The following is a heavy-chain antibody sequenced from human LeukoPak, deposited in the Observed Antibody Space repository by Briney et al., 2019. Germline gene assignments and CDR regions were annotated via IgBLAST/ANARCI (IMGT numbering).Heavy chain of an antibody. Sequence: PGGPLRLSCVRSGFSFSDYAMNGVPQSPGKGPEWVSSSWSSSYIYYADSVKGRFTISRDNAKNSLYLQMNNLRAEDAAVYYCVRSFPYCGGDCQDAGPWGQGTLVTVSS. V-gene: IGHV3-21*06. CDR2: SWSSSYI. D-gene: IGHD2-21*02. J-gene: IGHJ5*02. CDR3: VRSFPYCGGDCQDAGP. CDR1: GFSFSDYA.